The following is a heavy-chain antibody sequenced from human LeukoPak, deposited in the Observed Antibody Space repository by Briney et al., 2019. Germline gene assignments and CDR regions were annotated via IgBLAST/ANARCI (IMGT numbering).Heavy chain of an antibody. J-gene: IGHJ5*01. Sequence: GGSLRLSCAASGFTFNSYSMNWVRQAPGKGLEWVSYITADGTHKYDADSVKGRFTISRDNARNLLYLHMNSLRVDDTAIYYCAREVQWELPDSWGQGTLVTVSS. CDR3: AREVQWELPDS. V-gene: IGHV3-21*01. CDR1: GFTFNSYS. D-gene: IGHD1-26*01. CDR2: ITADGTHK.